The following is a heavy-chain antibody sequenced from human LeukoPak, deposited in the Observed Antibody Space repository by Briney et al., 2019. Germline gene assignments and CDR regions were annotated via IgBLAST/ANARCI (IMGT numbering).Heavy chain of an antibody. CDR3: AKGTSTVVTPNYYYYYSMDV. CDR2: IHVSGGA. D-gene: IGHD4-23*01. CDR1: GASISSYY. Sequence: SETLSLSCTVSGASISSYYWNWIRQSPGKGLEWIGYIHVSGGASYDPSLKSRVTISIDTSKNQFSLKLSSVTAADTAVYYCAKGTSTVVTPNYYYYYSMDVWGKGTTVTVSS. J-gene: IGHJ6*03. V-gene: IGHV4-4*09.